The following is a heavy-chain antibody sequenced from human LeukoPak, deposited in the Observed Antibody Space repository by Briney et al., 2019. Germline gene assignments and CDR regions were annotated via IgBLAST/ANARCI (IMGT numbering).Heavy chain of an antibody. J-gene: IGHJ4*02. D-gene: IGHD6-13*01. CDR3: ARHSLQGDSSSWRLFDY. Sequence: GGSLRLSCAASGFTFSSYAMSWVRQAPGKGLEWVSAISGSGGSTYYADSVKGRFTISRDNSKNTLYLQMNSLRAEDTAVYYCARHSLQGDSSSWRLFDYWGQGTLVTVSS. CDR2: ISGSGGST. CDR1: GFTFSSYA. V-gene: IGHV3-23*01.